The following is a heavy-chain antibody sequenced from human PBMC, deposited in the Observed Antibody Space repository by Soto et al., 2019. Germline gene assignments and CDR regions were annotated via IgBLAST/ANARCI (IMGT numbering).Heavy chain of an antibody. CDR2: ISSSSSTI. V-gene: IGHV3-48*02. Sequence: GGSLRLSCAASGFTFSSYSMNWVRQAPGKGLEWVSYISSSSSTIYYADSGKGRFTISRDNAKNSLYLQMNSLRDEDTAVYYCESFSSSWYRGGDYWGQGTLVTVSS. CDR3: ESFSSSWYRGGDY. D-gene: IGHD6-13*01. J-gene: IGHJ4*02. CDR1: GFTFSSYS.